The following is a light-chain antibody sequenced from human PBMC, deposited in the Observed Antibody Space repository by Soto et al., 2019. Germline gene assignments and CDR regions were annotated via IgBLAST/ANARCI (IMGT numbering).Light chain of an antibody. J-gene: IGKJ1*01. CDR2: KVS. Sequence: DVVMTQSPLSLPVTPGQPASISCRSSQSLEYTDGNTYLNWFHQRPGQSPRRLFYKVSHRDSGVPDRFSGSGSDTEFTLTIRSVEAEDVGIYYCMQGTHWPPTFGQGTRVELK. CDR1: QSLEYTDGNTY. CDR3: MQGTHWPPT. V-gene: IGKV2-30*01.